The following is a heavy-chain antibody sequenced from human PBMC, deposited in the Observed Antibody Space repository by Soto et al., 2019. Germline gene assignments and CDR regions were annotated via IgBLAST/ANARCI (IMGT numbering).Heavy chain of an antibody. CDR2: ISYDGSNK. D-gene: IGHD3-10*01. J-gene: IGHJ2*01. CDR3: AKDRRYYGSGSDWYFDL. CDR1: GFTFSSYG. Sequence: QVQLVESGGGVVQPGRSLRLSCAASGFTFSSYGMHWVRQAPGKGLEWVAVISYDGSNKYYADSVKGRFTISRDNSKNTLYLQMNSLRAEDTAVYYCAKDRRYYGSGSDWYFDLWGRGTLVTVSS. V-gene: IGHV3-30*18.